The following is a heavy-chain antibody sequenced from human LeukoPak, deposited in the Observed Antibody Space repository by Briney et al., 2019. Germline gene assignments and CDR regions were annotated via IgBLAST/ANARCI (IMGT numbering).Heavy chain of an antibody. Sequence: GGSLRLSCAASGFTFSSYGMHWVRQAPGKGLEWVAVISYDGSNKYYADSVKGRFTISRDNSRSTLYLQMNSLRPEDTAIYYCAREGYYGSGSPPSLYFDYWGQGALVTVSS. CDR2: ISYDGSNK. D-gene: IGHD3-10*01. J-gene: IGHJ4*02. CDR3: AREGYYGSGSPPSLYFDY. CDR1: GFTFSSYG. V-gene: IGHV3-30*03.